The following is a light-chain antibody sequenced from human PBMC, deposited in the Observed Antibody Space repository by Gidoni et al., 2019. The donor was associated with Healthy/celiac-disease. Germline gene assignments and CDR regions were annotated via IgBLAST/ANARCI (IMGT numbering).Light chain of an antibody. CDR2: GAS. V-gene: IGKV3-15*01. CDR3: QQYNNWNT. Sequence: EIVMTQSQATLSVAPGERATLSCRASQSVSSNLAWYQQKPGQAPRLLLYGASTRATGIPARFSGSGSGTEFTLTISSLQSEDFAVYYCQQYNNWNTFGGGTKVEIK. CDR1: QSVSSN. J-gene: IGKJ4*01.